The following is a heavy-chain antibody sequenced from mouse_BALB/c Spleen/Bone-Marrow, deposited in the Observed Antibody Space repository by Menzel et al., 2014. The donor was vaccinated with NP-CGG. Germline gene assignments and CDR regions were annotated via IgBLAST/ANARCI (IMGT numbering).Heavy chain of an antibody. CDR2: ISSGSSTI. CDR1: GFTFSSFG. J-gene: IGHJ2*01. Sequence: EVQLQESRGGLVQPGGSRKLSCAASGFTFSSFGMHWVRQAPERGLEWVAYISSGSSTIFYADTVKGRFTISRDNPKNTLFLQMTSLRSEDTAMYYCTRGGNWEDFDYWGQGTTLTVSS. D-gene: IGHD4-1*01. CDR3: TRGGNWEDFDY. V-gene: IGHV5-17*02.